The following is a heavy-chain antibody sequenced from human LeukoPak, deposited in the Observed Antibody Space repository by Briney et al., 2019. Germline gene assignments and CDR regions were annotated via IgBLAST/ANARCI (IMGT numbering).Heavy chain of an antibody. V-gene: IGHV4-34*01. J-gene: IGHJ4*02. CDR3: ARGRRTIFGVAELFDY. Sequence: SETLSLTCDVYGGSFSGYYWSWIRQPPGKGLEWIGEINHSGSTNYNPSLKSRVTISVDTSKNQFSLKLSSVTAADTAVYYCARGRRTIFGVAELFDYWGQGTLVTVSS. CDR1: GGSFSGYY. CDR2: INHSGST. D-gene: IGHD3-3*01.